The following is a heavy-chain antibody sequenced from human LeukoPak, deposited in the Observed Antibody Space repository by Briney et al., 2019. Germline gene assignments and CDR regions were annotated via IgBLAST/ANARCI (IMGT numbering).Heavy chain of an antibody. J-gene: IGHJ5*02. D-gene: IGHD2-2*01. CDR3: ARDSVGCSSTSCYPGGWFDP. CDR2: INPSGGST. CDR1: GYTFTSYY. V-gene: IGHV1-46*01. Sequence: GASVKVSCKASGYTFTSYYMHWVRQAPGQGLECMGIINPSGGSTSYAQKFHGRVTMTRDTSTSTVYMELSSLRSEDTAVYYCARDSVGCSSTSCYPGGWFDPWGQGTLVTVSS.